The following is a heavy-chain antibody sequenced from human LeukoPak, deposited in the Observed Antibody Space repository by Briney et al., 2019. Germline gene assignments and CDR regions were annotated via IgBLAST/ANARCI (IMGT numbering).Heavy chain of an antibody. J-gene: IGHJ6*02. CDR1: GFTFSNYK. CDR3: ARERLVVVGDSYYYYGMDV. CDR2: ISSSSSYI. D-gene: IGHD2-2*01. V-gene: IGHV3-21*01. Sequence: GGSLRLSCSASGFTFSNYKMNWVRQAPGKGLEWVSSISSSSSYIYYADSVKGRFTISRDSAKNSLFLQMNSLRAEDTAVYYCARERLVVVGDSYYYYGMDVWGQGTTVTVSS.